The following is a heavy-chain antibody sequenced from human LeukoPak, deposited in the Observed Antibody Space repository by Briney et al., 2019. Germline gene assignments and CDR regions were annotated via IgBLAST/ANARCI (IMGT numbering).Heavy chain of an antibody. D-gene: IGHD2-15*01. CDR1: GGSISSGSYY. V-gene: IGHV4-61*02. J-gene: IGHJ4*02. CDR2: IYSSGST. Sequence: SETLSLTCTVSGGSISSGSYYWSWIRQPAGKGLEWIGRIYSSGSTNYNPSLKSRVTISLDTSKNQFSLKLSSVTAADTAVYYCARDSPEGFCTGGSCFDPYFDYWGQGALVTVSS. CDR3: ARDSPEGFCTGGSCFDPYFDY.